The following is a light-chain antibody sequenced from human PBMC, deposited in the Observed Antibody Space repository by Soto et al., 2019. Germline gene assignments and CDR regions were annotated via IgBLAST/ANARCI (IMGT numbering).Light chain of an antibody. CDR3: AAWDATLNGPV. CDR1: NSNIGNNT. CDR2: TTN. V-gene: IGLV1-44*01. Sequence: QSVLTQPPSASGSPGQRVSISCSGSNSNIGNNTVSWYRHLPGSAPRLLIYTTNQRASGVTDRFSGSRSATSASLAISGLQSEDEADYYCAAWDATLNGPVFGGGTKLTVL. J-gene: IGLJ2*01.